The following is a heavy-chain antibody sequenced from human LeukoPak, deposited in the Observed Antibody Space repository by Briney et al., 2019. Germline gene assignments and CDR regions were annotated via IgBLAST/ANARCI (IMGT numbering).Heavy chain of an antibody. J-gene: IGHJ4*02. Sequence: GGSLRLSCAASGISLSRYWMSWVRQAPGEGLEWVANIKQDESEKDYVDSVRGRFTISRDDAQNSLYLQMNSLRAEDTALYYCAIYSGVHHKTFDDWGQGTLVTVSS. CDR1: GISLSRYW. CDR2: IKQDESEK. CDR3: AIYSGVHHKTFDD. D-gene: IGHD1-26*01. V-gene: IGHV3-7*03.